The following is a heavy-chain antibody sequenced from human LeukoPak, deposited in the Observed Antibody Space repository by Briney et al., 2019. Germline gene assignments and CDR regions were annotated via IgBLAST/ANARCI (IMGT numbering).Heavy chain of an antibody. V-gene: IGHV3-30*18. D-gene: IGHD6-19*01. J-gene: IGHJ3*01. CDR1: GLSFSSYG. CDR3: AKLGYSSGWYDFQIDAFDF. Sequence: GGSLRLSCAASGLSFSSYGMHWVRQAPGKGLEWVAVISYDGSNKFYADSEKGRFTVSRDNSKNTLYLQMNSLRAEDTAVYYCAKLGYSSGWYDFQIDAFDFWGQGTMVTVSS. CDR2: ISYDGSNK.